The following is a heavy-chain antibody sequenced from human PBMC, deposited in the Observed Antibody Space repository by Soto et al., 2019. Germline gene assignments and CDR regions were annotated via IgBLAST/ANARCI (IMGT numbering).Heavy chain of an antibody. Sequence: GGSLRLSCAASGFTFSDYYMSWIRQAPGKGLEWVSYISSSSSYTNYADSVKGRFTISRDNAKNSLYLQMNSQRAEYTAVYYCARVSSGSGSYYNVGYYYGMDVWGQGTTVTVSS. CDR1: GFTFSDYY. J-gene: IGHJ6*02. D-gene: IGHD3-10*01. V-gene: IGHV3-11*05. CDR3: ARVSSGSGSYYNVGYYYGMDV. CDR2: ISSSSSYT.